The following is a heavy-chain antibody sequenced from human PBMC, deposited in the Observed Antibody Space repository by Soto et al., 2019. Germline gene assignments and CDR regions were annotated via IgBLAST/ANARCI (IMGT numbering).Heavy chain of an antibody. CDR3: ARDLTHYGSGSPCYGMDV. CDR1: GGTFSSYA. J-gene: IGHJ6*02. CDR2: IIPIFGTA. Sequence: QVQLVQSGAEVKKPGSSVKVSCKASGGTFSSYAISWVRQAPGQGLEWMGGIIPIFGTANYAQKFQGRVTITADESTSTAYMELTSLRTEDSAVYYSARDLTHYGSGSPCYGMDVWGQGTTVTVS. D-gene: IGHD3-10*01. V-gene: IGHV1-69*12.